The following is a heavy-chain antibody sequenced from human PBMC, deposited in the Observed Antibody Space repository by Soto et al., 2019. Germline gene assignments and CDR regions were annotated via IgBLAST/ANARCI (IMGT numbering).Heavy chain of an antibody. CDR1: GGSISSGDYY. Sequence: LSLTCTVSGGSISSGDYYWSWIRQPPGKGLVWIGYIYYSGSTYYNPSLKSRVTISVDTSKNQFSLKLSSVTAADTAVYYCARGGQYCYDSSGYYSPDPWGQGTLVTVSS. CDR2: IYYSGST. J-gene: IGHJ5*02. V-gene: IGHV4-30-4*01. CDR3: ARGGQYCYDSSGYYSPDP. D-gene: IGHD3-22*01.